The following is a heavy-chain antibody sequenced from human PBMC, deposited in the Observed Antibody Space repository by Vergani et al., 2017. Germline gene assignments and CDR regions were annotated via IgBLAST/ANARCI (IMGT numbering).Heavy chain of an antibody. D-gene: IGHD3-10*01. V-gene: IGHV1-24*01. Sequence: QVQLVQSGAEVKKPGASVKVSCKVSGYTLTELSMHWVRQAPGKGLEWMGGFDPEDGETIYAQKFQGRVTMTEDTSTDTAYMELSSLRSEDTAAYYCATGSRLLWFGESRGWFDPWGQGTLVTVSS. CDR3: ATGSRLLWFGESRGWFDP. J-gene: IGHJ5*02. CDR1: GYTLTELS. CDR2: FDPEDGET.